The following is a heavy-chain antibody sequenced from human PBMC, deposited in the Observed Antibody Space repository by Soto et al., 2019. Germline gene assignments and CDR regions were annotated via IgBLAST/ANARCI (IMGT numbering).Heavy chain of an antibody. Sequence: VHLVESGGGLEQPGRSLRLSCAASGFSFNEHAIHWVRQAPGKGLEWVSGISWNSGDMVFADSVKGRFSISRDNAKNSVYLQMNSLRAEDTALYYCARRWKGLVRAFDIWGQGTMVTVSS. CDR1: GFSFNEHA. J-gene: IGHJ3*02. D-gene: IGHD3-9*01. CDR2: ISWNSGDM. CDR3: ARRWKGLVRAFDI. V-gene: IGHV3-9*01.